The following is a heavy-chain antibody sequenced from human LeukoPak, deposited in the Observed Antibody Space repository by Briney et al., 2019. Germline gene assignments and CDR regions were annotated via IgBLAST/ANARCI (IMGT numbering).Heavy chain of an antibody. J-gene: IGHJ4*02. Sequence: GGSLRLSCAASGFTVSSIAMTWVRQAPGKGLEWVSTIRSNGDTAYNADSVKGWFTISRDNSKRTLYLQMNSLRVEDTAIYYCAKGQELDDGVFDSWGQGTLVTVSS. CDR1: GFTVSSIA. CDR2: IRSNGDTA. CDR3: AKGQELDDGVFDS. D-gene: IGHD1-1*01. V-gene: IGHV3-23*01.